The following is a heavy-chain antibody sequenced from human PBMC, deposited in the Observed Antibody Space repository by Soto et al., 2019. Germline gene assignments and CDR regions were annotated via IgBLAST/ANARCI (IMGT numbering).Heavy chain of an antibody. CDR3: ARRSPDGKFVS. D-gene: IGHD1-1*01. Sequence: ASVKVSCKASGYSFSDYSINWVRQAPGQGLEWMGWMNPKSGHTAHAQKIQGRVTLTRDTSVNAVYMELSSLTSGGPAVYFCARRSPDGKFVSWGQGTQVTVSS. CDR1: GYSFSDYS. CDR2: MNPKSGHT. V-gene: IGHV1-8*01. J-gene: IGHJ4*02.